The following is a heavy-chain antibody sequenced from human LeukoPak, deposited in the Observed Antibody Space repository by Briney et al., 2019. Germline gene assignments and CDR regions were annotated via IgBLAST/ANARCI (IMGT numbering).Heavy chain of an antibody. CDR2: IYSGGST. D-gene: IGHD6-13*01. Sequence: PGGSLRLSCAASGFTFSNYWMSWVRQAPGKGLEWVSVIYSGGSTYYADSVKGRFTISRDNSKNTLYLQMNSLRAEDTAVYYCARDSRYSSSWDYWYFDLWGRGTLVTVSS. CDR3: ARDSRYSSSWDYWYFDL. V-gene: IGHV3-66*01. J-gene: IGHJ2*01. CDR1: GFTFSNYW.